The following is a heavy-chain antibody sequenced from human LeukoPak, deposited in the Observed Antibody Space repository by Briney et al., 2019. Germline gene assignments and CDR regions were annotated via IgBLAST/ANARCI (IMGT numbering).Heavy chain of an antibody. CDR3: TRYNNDHFDY. CDR2: IAYDGSRA. D-gene: IGHD1-14*01. V-gene: IGHV3-33*01. CDR1: GFTFGGYG. J-gene: IGHJ4*02. Sequence: PGRSLRLSCAGSGFTFGGYGMHWFRQTPGKGLEWVAVIAYDGSRAFYADSVKDRFTISRDNFKNTMSVQMDDLRAEDTAVYYCTRYNNDHFDYWGQGTLVTVSS.